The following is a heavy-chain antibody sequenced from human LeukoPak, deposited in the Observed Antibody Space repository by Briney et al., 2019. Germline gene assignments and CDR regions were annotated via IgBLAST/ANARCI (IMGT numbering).Heavy chain of an antibody. CDR3: ARVGREHGYSGYGWFDY. D-gene: IGHD5-12*01. J-gene: IGHJ4*02. V-gene: IGHV4-31*03. CDR2: IYYSGST. Sequence: PSETLSLTCTVSGGSISSGGYYWSWIRQHPGKGLEWIGYIYYSGSTYYNPSLKSRVTISVDTSKNQFSLKLSSVTAADTAVYYCARVGREHGYSGYGWFDYWGQGTLVTVSS. CDR1: GGSISSGGYY.